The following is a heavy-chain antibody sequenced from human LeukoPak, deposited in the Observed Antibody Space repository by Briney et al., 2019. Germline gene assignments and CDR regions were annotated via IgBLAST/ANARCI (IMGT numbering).Heavy chain of an antibody. CDR3: AKDKGYSGSYYDY. D-gene: IGHD1-26*01. Sequence: GGSLRLSCAASGFTFDDYAMHWVRQAPGKGLEWVSGISWNSDSIGYADSVKGRFTISRDNAKNSLYLQMNSLRAEDTALYYCAKDKGYSGSYYDYWGQGTLVAVSS. CDR2: ISWNSDSI. J-gene: IGHJ4*02. V-gene: IGHV3-9*01. CDR1: GFTFDDYA.